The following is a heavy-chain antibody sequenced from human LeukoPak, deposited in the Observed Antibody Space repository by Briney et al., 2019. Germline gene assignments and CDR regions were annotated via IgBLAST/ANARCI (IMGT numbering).Heavy chain of an antibody. J-gene: IGHJ5*02. CDR2: TGLSSSYI. CDR1: GFSLSIYD. Sequence: PGGSLRLSCAASGFSLSIYDMVWVRQAPGKGLEWIASTGLSSSYIGYADSVKGRFTISRDNGENSVYLQTNSLRAEDTAVYFCARERSYCSGATCSLDLWGQGTLVTVSS. D-gene: IGHD2-15*01. V-gene: IGHV3-21*01. CDR3: ARERSYCSGATCSLDL.